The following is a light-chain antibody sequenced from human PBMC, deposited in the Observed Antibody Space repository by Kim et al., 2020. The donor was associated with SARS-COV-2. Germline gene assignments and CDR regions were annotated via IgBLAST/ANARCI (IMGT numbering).Light chain of an antibody. CDR2: YDS. V-gene: IGLV3-21*04. CDR1: NIETKS. Sequence: SYELTQPPSVSVAPGTTATITCGGDNIETKSVQWYQQKPGQAPVLVIYYDSDRPSGIPERFSGSNSGHTATLTISRVEAGDEADYYCQVWDISSDHYVFGTGTKVTVL. J-gene: IGLJ1*01. CDR3: QVWDISSDHYV.